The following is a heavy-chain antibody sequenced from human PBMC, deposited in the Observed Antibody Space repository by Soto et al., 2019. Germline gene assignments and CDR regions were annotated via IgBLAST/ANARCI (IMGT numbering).Heavy chain of an antibody. V-gene: IGHV5-10-1*01. Sequence: GESLKISCKASGYRFTSYYIIWVRQMAGKGLEWMGRIDPSDSNTKYSPSFQGHVTISLDKSITTAYLQWSSLRATDTARYFCARRVGGMDVWGQGTTVTVSS. CDR1: GYRFTSYY. D-gene: IGHD3-16*01. J-gene: IGHJ6*02. CDR3: ARRVGGMDV. CDR2: IDPSDSNT.